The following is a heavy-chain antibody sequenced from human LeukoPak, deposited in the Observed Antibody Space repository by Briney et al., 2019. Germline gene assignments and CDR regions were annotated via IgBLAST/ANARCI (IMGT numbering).Heavy chain of an antibody. Sequence: ASVKVSCKASGYTFTSYGISWVRQAPGQGLEWMGWINPNSGGTNYAQKFQGRVTMTRDTSISTAYMELSRLRSDDTAVYYCARPTDSSGYLSWGQGTLVTVSS. CDR3: ARPTDSSGYLS. D-gene: IGHD3-22*01. V-gene: IGHV1-2*02. CDR2: INPNSGGT. CDR1: GYTFTSYG. J-gene: IGHJ5*02.